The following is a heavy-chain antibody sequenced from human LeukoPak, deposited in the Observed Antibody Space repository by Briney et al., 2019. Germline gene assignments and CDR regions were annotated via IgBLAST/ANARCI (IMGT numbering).Heavy chain of an antibody. CDR1: GFTFDDYA. Sequence: GRSLRLSCAASGFTFDDYAMHWVRQAPGKGLEWVSGISWNSGSIGYADSVKGRVTISRDNSKNTLYLQMNSLRAEDTAVYYCATDIVATMRVIGWGQGTLVTVSS. J-gene: IGHJ4*02. CDR2: ISWNSGSI. CDR3: ATDIVATMRVIG. D-gene: IGHD5-12*01. V-gene: IGHV3-9*01.